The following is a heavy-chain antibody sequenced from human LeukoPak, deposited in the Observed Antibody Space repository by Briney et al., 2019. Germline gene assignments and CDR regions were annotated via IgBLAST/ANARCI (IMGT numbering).Heavy chain of an antibody. CDR3: ARDQGGFDY. V-gene: IGHV1-46*01. Sequence: WASVKVSCKASGYTFTSNYIHWVRQAPGQGLEWMGMIYPRDGSTSYAQKFQGRVTVTRDTSTSTVHMELSGLRSEDTAVYYCARDQGGFDYWSQGTLVTVSS. CDR2: IYPRDGST. CDR1: GYTFTSNY. J-gene: IGHJ4*02.